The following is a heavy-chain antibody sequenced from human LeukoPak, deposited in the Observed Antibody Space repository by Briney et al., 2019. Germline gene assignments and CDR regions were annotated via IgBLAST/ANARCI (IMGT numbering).Heavy chain of an antibody. CDR1: GCTFSSYW. CDR2: IKQDGSEK. J-gene: IGHJ4*02. D-gene: IGHD2-2*02. Sequence: GGSLRLSCAASGCTFSSYWMSWVRQAPGKGLEWVAKIKQDGSEKYYVDSVKGRFTISRDNAKNSLYLQMNILRAEDTAEYYCAREDCSSTSCYTPLDYWGQGTLVTVSS. V-gene: IGHV3-7*01. CDR3: AREDCSSTSCYTPLDY.